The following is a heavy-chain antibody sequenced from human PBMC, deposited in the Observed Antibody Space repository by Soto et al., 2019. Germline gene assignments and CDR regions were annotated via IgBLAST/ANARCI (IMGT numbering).Heavy chain of an antibody. J-gene: IGHJ3*02. V-gene: IGHV3-30*03. Sequence: XGFLRLSFTASGFTFKIYDMYWVGQAPGKGLEWVAVISYDGSKNYYGDAVKGRFTISRDNSNDTLYLQMSSLKTEDTAVYYCAMIHSGSFVFDIWGQGTVVTVSS. CDR2: ISYDGSKN. CDR3: AMIHSGSFVFDI. D-gene: IGHD3-10*01. CDR1: GFTFKIYD.